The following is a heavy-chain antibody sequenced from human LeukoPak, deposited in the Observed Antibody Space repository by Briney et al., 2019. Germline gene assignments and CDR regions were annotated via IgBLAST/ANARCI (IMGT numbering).Heavy chain of an antibody. J-gene: IGHJ4*02. D-gene: IGHD4-11*01. CDR3: TRGPYSNLGRFDY. CDR2: INHSGST. V-gene: IGHV4-34*01. Sequence: SETLSLTCAVYGGSFSAYYWSWIRQPPGKGLEWIGEINHSGSTNYNPSLKSRVTISVDTSKNQFSLKLTSVIAADTAMYYCTRGPYSNLGRFDYCGQGTLVTVSS. CDR1: GGSFSAYY.